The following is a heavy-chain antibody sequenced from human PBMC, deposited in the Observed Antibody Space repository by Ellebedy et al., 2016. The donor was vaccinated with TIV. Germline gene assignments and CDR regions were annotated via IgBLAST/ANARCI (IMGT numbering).Heavy chain of an antibody. CDR3: AKGDTAMVKGNLDY. CDR2: ISGGGGTT. V-gene: IGHV3-23*01. D-gene: IGHD5-18*01. Sequence: GESLKISXEASGFTFSSYAMSWVRQAPGKGLEWVSAISGGGGTTDYADSVKGRFTISRDNSKNTLYLQMNSLRAEDTALYYCAKGDTAMVKGNLDYWGQGTLVTVSS. CDR1: GFTFSSYA. J-gene: IGHJ4*02.